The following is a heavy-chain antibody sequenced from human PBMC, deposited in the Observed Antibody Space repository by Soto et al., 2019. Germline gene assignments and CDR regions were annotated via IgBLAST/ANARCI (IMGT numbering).Heavy chain of an antibody. D-gene: IGHD1-26*01. CDR2: IWYDGSNK. J-gene: IGHJ4*02. CDR1: GFTFSSYG. V-gene: IGHV3-33*01. Sequence: GSLVLSCSASGFTFSSYGMHWVRQAPGKGLEWVAVIWYDGSNKYYADSVKGRFTISRDNSKNKLYLQMNSLRAEDTAVYYCARDLGAYTEDLLDYWGQGTLVNVSS. CDR3: ARDLGAYTEDLLDY.